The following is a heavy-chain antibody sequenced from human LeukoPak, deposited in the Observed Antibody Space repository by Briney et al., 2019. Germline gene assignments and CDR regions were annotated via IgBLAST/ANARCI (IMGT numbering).Heavy chain of an antibody. J-gene: IGHJ4*02. Sequence: GESLKISCKGSGYSFTGYWIGWVRQMPGKGLEWMGIIYCGDSDTRYSPSFQGQVTISADKSINTAYLQWSSLKASDTAMYYCASRPFETTVVPWDFYWGQGTQVTVSS. CDR2: IYCGDSDT. CDR1: GYSFTGYW. D-gene: IGHD4-23*01. CDR3: ASRPFETTVVPWDFY. V-gene: IGHV5-51*01.